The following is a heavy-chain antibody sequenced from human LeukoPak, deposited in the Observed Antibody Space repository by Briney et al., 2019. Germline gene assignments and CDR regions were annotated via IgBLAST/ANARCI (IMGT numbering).Heavy chain of an antibody. CDR2: IYSGGST. J-gene: IGHJ4*02. Sequence: GGPLRLSCAASGFTVSSNYMSWVRQAPGKGLEWVSVIYSGGSTYYADSVQGRFTISRDNSKNTLYLQVNSLRPEDTAIYYCAKLFESGTYNNFFHYWGQGTLVTVSS. D-gene: IGHD3-10*01. V-gene: IGHV3-53*01. CDR3: AKLFESGTYNNFFHY. CDR1: GFTVSSNY.